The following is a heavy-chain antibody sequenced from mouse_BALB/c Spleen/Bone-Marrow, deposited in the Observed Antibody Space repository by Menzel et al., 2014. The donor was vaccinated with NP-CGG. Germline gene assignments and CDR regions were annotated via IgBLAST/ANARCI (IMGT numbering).Heavy chain of an antibody. V-gene: IGHV1-14*01. CDR2: INPYNDGT. Sequence: HLVESGPELVKPGASVKMSCKASGYTFTSYVMHWVKQKPGQGLEWIGYINPYNDGTKYNEKFKGMDTLTSDRSSSTAYMELSSLTSEDSAVYYCAKGGNYRYDFDYWGQGTTLTVSS. D-gene: IGHD2-14*01. J-gene: IGHJ2*01. CDR1: GYTFTSYV. CDR3: AKGGNYRYDFDY.